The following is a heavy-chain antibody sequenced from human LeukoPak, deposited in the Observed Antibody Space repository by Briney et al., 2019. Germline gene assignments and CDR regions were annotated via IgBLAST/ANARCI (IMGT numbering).Heavy chain of an antibody. J-gene: IGHJ4*02. CDR1: GGSISIYY. V-gene: IGHV4-59*01. CDR3: ARAYYYDLGPPYYFDY. D-gene: IGHD3-22*01. Sequence: SETLSLTCIVSGGSISIYYWTWIRHPPEKGLEWIGSIDYSGSTNYNTSLKGRATISVDTSKNQFSLKLSSVTAADTAMYYCARAYYYDLGPPYYFDYWGQGTLVTVSS. CDR2: IDYSGST.